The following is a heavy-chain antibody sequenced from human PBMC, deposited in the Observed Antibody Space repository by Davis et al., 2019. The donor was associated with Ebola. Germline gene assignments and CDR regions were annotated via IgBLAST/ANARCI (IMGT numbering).Heavy chain of an antibody. CDR3: ARGPQYYRLGQQLITETHDFYWYFDL. CDR1: GYTFTSYA. CDR2: IIPILGIA. D-gene: IGHD6-13*01. Sequence: SVKVSCKASGYTFTSYAISWVRQAPGQGLEWMGGIIPILGIANYAQKFQGRVTITADESTSTAYMELSSLRSEDTAVYYCARGPQYYRLGQQLITETHDFYWYFDLWGRGTLVTVSS. V-gene: IGHV1-69*10. J-gene: IGHJ2*01.